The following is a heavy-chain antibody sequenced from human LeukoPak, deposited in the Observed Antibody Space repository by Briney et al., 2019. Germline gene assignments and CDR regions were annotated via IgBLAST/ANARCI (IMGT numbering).Heavy chain of an antibody. CDR2: INSDGSST. CDR1: GFTFSSYW. Sequence: GGSLRLSCAASGFTFSSYWMHWVRQAPGKGLVWVSRINSDGSSTSYADSVKGRFTISRDNSKNMVYLQMNNLRPEDTGVYSCARARRWLQLDFDCWGQGTPVTVSS. J-gene: IGHJ4*02. D-gene: IGHD5-24*01. CDR3: ARARRWLQLDFDC. V-gene: IGHV3-74*01.